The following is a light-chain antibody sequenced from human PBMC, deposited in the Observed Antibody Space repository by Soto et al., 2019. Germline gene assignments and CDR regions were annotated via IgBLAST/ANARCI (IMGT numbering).Light chain of an antibody. J-gene: IGKJ1*01. CDR3: HQDNISPWT. CDR1: QSISSY. Sequence: PMTQSPGSRAPCVGSRVTINCRASQSISSYLNWYQQKQGKAPKLLIYKASTLKSGVPSRFSGSGSGTEFTLTIRNLQPDDFASYFCHQDNISPWTFGEGTKVDI. V-gene: IGKV1-5*03. CDR2: KAS.